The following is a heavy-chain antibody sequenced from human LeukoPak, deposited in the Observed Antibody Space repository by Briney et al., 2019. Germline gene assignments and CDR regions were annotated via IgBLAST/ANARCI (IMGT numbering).Heavy chain of an antibody. J-gene: IGHJ4*02. CDR2: IYYSGST. Sequence: PSETLSLTCAVYGGSFSGYYWSWIRQPPGKGLEWIGYIYYSGSTYYNPSLKSRVTISVDTSKNQFSLKLSSVTAADTAVYYCARTRANTFDYWGQGTLVTVSS. V-gene: IGHV4-59*01. CDR1: GGSFSGYY. CDR3: ARTRANTFDY.